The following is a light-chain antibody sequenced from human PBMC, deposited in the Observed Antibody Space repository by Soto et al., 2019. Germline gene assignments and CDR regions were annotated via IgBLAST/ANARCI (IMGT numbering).Light chain of an antibody. V-gene: IGKV3-15*01. Sequence: EIVMTQSPATLSVSPGERATLSCRASQGVNSHLAWYQRKPGQAPRLLISGASTRATGFPARFSGSGSGTEFTLTISSLQSEDFAVYYCQQYNNWPLTFGGGTKV. CDR3: QQYNNWPLT. CDR2: GAS. CDR1: QGVNSH. J-gene: IGKJ4*01.